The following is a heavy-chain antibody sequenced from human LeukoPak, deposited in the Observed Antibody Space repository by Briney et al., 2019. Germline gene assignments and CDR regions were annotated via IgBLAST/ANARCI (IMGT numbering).Heavy chain of an antibody. V-gene: IGHV3-21*01. J-gene: IGHJ6*03. CDR1: GFTFSTYS. CDR3: AREHYFYYMDG. Sequence: PGGSLRLSCAASGFTFSTYSMNWVRQAPGRALEWVSSISSSSRYTQYTDSVKGRFTISRDNAENSLYLQMNSLRAEDTAVYYCAREHYFYYMDGWGKGTTVTVSS. CDR2: ISSSSRYT.